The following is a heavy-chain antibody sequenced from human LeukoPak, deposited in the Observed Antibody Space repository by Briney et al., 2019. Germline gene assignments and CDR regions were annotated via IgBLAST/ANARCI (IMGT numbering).Heavy chain of an antibody. CDR2: ITSSSSYI. CDR3: ARGEAPVWIRYYFDY. Sequence: PGGSLRLSCAASGFTFSSYSMNWVRQAPGKGLEWVSSITSSSSYIYYADSVKGRFTISRDNAKNSLYLQMNSLRAEDTAVYYCARGEAPVWIRYYFDYWGQGTLVTVSS. V-gene: IGHV3-21*01. D-gene: IGHD1-1*01. J-gene: IGHJ4*02. CDR1: GFTFSSYS.